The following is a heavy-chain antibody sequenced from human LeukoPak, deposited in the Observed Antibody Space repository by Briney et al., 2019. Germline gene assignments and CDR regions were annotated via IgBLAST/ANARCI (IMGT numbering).Heavy chain of an antibody. J-gene: IGHJ4*02. CDR1: GYKFTNYW. V-gene: IGHV5-51*01. D-gene: IGHD3-16*01. CDR2: IYPGDSET. Sequence: GESLRISCKASGYKFTNYWIGWVRQMPGKGLGWMTIIYPGDSETRYSPSFQGQVTISADKSIGTTYLQWSSLKASDTAIYYCARALRTGQGDYVPVLWGQGTLVTVSS. CDR3: ARALRTGQGDYVPVL.